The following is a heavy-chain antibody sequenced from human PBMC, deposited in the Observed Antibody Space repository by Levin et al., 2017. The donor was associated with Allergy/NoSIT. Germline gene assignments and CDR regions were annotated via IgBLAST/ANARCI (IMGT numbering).Heavy chain of an antibody. CDR2: ISYDGSNK. Sequence: GESLKISCAASGFTFSSYGMHWVRQAPGKGLEWVAVISYDGSNKYYADSVKGRFTISRDNSKNTLYLQMNSLRAEDTAVYYCAKDWPYSSSSFLRFETPAVDYWGQGTLVTVSS. V-gene: IGHV3-30*18. D-gene: IGHD6-6*01. CDR1: GFTFSSYG. J-gene: IGHJ4*02. CDR3: AKDWPYSSSSFLRFETPAVDY.